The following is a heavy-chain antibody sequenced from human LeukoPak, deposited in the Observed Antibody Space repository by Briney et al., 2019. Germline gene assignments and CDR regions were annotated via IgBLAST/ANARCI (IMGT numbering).Heavy chain of an antibody. Sequence: SETLSLTCTVSGGSISDYSWSWIRQPAGKGLEWLGRFYTTGRTNYNPSLKSRLTMSVDTSKNQFSLKLSSVTAADTAVYYCARRLGYCSSTSCPRRYYFDYWGQGTLVTVSS. CDR2: FYTTGRT. CDR1: GGSISDYS. J-gene: IGHJ4*02. V-gene: IGHV4-4*07. D-gene: IGHD2-2*01. CDR3: ARRLGYCSSTSCPRRYYFDY.